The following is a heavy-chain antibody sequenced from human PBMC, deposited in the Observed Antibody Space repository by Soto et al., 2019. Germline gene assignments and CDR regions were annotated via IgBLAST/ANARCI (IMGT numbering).Heavy chain of an antibody. J-gene: IGHJ3*02. CDR3: AHRHDLGGFDI. Sequence: ITLKESGPTLVKPTQTLTLTCTFSGFSLNTRAVGVGWIRQPPGEALEWLALINWNDDERYSPSLKDRLTITKDASKNHVVLTMTNIDPVDTATYYCAHRHDLGGFDIWGQGTTVTVSS. CDR1: GFSLNTRAVG. V-gene: IGHV2-5*01. D-gene: IGHD2-15*01. CDR2: INWNDDE.